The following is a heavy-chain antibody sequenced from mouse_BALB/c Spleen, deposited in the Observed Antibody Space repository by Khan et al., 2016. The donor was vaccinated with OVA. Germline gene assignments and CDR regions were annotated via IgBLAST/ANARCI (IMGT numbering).Heavy chain of an antibody. CDR3: ARRGLYGIFVY. V-gene: IGHV1-7*01. CDR2: INPSTDYT. J-gene: IGHJ3*01. CDR1: GYTFISYW. Sequence: VQLQESGTELAKPGASVKMSCKASGYTFISYWMHWVKQRPGQGLEWIGYINPSTDYTEYNQKFKDKATLTTDKSSNTAYMQLSSLTSEDSAVYYWARRGLYGIFVYWGQGTRVTVSA. D-gene: IGHD2-1*01.